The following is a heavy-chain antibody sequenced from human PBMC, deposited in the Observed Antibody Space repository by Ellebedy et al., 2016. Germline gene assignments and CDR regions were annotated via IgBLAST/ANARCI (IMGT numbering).Heavy chain of an antibody. Sequence: SETLSLXXALSGGSFSGHYWAWIRQPPGKGLEWIEEVTHTGSTHSNPSLKSRVTVSVDTSKSQFSLQLTSVTAADTAVYYCARVGFDLGTGTSLGTFDIWGPGTTVTVSS. CDR2: VTHTGST. CDR1: GGSFSGHY. J-gene: IGHJ3*02. D-gene: IGHD3-16*01. V-gene: IGHV4-34*01. CDR3: ARVGFDLGTGTSLGTFDI.